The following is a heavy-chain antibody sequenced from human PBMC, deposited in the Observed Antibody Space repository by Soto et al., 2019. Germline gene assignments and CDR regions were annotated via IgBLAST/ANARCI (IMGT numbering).Heavy chain of an antibody. CDR2: VDWDDEE. CDR1: GFSISTNGVA. CDR3: GHSIRSALGGRGNCYHLDS. V-gene: IGHV2-5*02. Sequence: QITLKESGPTLVKPTQTLTLTCSFSGFSISTNGVAVGWIRRPPGKAPEWLAIVDWDDEERYSPSLNSRLTIAKDTSRDQVVLTVANVDPVDTATYFRGHSIRSALGGRGNCYHLDSWGQGLLVTVSS. D-gene: IGHD2-15*01. J-gene: IGHJ4*02.